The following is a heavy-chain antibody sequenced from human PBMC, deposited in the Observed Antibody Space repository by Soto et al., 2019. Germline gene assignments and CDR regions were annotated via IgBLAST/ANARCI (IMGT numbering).Heavy chain of an antibody. Sequence: GTLSLPGTGSGGCVTNSRYDWGCIRQSPGEGLEWIGTVYYRGRSYSKSSVKSRVTISVDMYKNRLSLSLNSATASDTAVYFCVRQRTTVPTQAHIDYSGPGSLAPVYS. D-gene: IGHD4-17*01. CDR3: VRQRTTVPTQAHIDY. CDR2: VYYRGRS. CDR1: GGCVTNSRYD. V-gene: IGHV4-39*01. J-gene: IGHJ4*02.